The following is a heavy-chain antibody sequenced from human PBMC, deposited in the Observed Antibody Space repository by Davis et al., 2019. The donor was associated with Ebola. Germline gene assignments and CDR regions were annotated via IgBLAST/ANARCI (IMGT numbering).Heavy chain of an antibody. Sequence: GESLKISCAASGFTFSSYGMHWVRQAPGKGLEWVALIWYDGSNKYYADSVKGRFTISRDNSKNTLYLQMNSLRVEDTAVYYCAHIGLTQNVFDIWGQGTMVTVSS. V-gene: IGHV3-33*01. J-gene: IGHJ3*02. CDR2: IWYDGSNK. CDR3: AHIGLTQNVFDI. CDR1: GFTFSSYG. D-gene: IGHD2-8*01.